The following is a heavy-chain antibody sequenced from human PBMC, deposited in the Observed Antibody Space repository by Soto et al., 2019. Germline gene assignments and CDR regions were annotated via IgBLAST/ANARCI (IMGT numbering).Heavy chain of an antibody. J-gene: IGHJ6*02. CDR1: GGSISSDY. CDR3: ARDRSGISYYYYGMDV. V-gene: IGHV4-59*01. Sequence: SETLSLTCTVSGGSISSDYWSWIRQPPGKALEWIGYIFYTGSTHYNPSLKSRVTISVDTSKNQFSLNLNSVTTADTAVYYCARDRSGISYYYYGMDVWGQGTTVTVSS. CDR2: IFYTGST.